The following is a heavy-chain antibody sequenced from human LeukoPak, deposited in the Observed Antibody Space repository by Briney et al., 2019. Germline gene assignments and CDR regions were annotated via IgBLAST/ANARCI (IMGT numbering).Heavy chain of an antibody. CDR2: IYPADSDT. CDR1: GYNFIHYW. J-gene: IGHJ4*02. Sequence: GESLKISCEASGYNFIHYWIGWVRQVPGKGLEWMGIIYPADSDTKYSPSFHGQVTISADKSISTAYLQLVNLKPSDTAIYYCAIRNWNSGYYLDLWGQGTPVTVSS. CDR3: AIRNWNSGYYLDL. D-gene: IGHD3-22*01. V-gene: IGHV5-51*01.